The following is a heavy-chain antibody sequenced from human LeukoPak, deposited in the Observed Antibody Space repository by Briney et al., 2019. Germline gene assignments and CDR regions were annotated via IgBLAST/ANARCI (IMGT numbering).Heavy chain of an antibody. CDR2: IKSKTDGGTT. CDR1: GFTFSNAW. J-gene: IGHJ4*02. Sequence: GGSLRLSCAASGFTFSNAWMSWVRQAPGKGLEWVGRIKSKTDGGTTDYAAPVKGRFTISRDNSKNTLYLQMNSLRAEDTAVYYCARGAPRIFDYWGQGTLVTVSS. V-gene: IGHV3-15*01. CDR3: ARGAPRIFDY. D-gene: IGHD1-26*01.